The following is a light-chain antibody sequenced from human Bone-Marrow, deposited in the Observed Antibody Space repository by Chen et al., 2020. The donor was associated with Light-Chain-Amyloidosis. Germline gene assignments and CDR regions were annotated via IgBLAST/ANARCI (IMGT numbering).Light chain of an antibody. CDR1: DLPTKY. J-gene: IGLJ2*01. Sequence: YELTQPPSVSVSPGQTARLTCSGDDLPTKYAYWYQQKPGQTPVLVIHRDTERPSGISERFSGSSSGPTATLTISGVQAEDEADYHCQSADSSGTYEVIFGGGTKLTVL. V-gene: IGLV3-25*03. CDR2: RDT. CDR3: QSADSSGTYEVI.